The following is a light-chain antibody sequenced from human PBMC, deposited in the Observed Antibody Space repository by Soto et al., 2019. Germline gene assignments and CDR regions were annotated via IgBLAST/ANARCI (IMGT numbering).Light chain of an antibody. V-gene: IGKV1-5*03. Sequence: DIQMTQSPSTLSASVGDRVTITCRASQRVGGGLAWYQQKPGKAPKILIYGGSSLESGVPSRFSGSGSGAEFTLTIDSLQPDDFATYYRLQYFSYPFPFGGGTKVEIK. CDR3: LQYFSYPFP. CDR2: GGS. J-gene: IGKJ4*01. CDR1: QRVGGG.